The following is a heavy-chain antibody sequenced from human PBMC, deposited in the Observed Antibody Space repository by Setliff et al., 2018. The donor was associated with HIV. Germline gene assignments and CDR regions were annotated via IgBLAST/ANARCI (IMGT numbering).Heavy chain of an antibody. CDR3: ARDSNPAGFPGYEYARRGAFDL. Sequence: PSETLSLTCTVSGGSISTYYWNWIRQSPGTGLEWIGDINYRGVTYYNPSLKSRVTFSLDTSKNQFSLTLTSVTAADTAVYYCARDSNPAGFPGYEYARRGAFDLWGPGTPVTVSS. V-gene: IGHV4-59*01. CDR2: INYRGVT. D-gene: IGHD5-12*01. J-gene: IGHJ3*01. CDR1: GGSISTYY.